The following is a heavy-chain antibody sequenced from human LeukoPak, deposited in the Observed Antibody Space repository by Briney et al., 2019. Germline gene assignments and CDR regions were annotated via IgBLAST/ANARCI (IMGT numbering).Heavy chain of an antibody. Sequence: SETLSLTCTVSGGSVSSGSYYWSWIRQPPGKGLEWIGEINHSGSTNYNPSLKSRVTISVDTSKNQFSLKLSSVTAADTAVYYCAREVVGATGVFDYWGQGTLVTVSS. CDR2: INHSGST. CDR1: GGSVSSGSYY. D-gene: IGHD1-26*01. J-gene: IGHJ4*02. V-gene: IGHV4-39*07. CDR3: AREVVGATGVFDY.